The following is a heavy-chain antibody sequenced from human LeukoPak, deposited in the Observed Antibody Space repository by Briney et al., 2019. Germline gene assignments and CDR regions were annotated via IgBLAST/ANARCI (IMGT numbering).Heavy chain of an antibody. CDR1: GYTFTGYY. V-gene: IGHV1-2*02. CDR2: INPNSGGT. D-gene: IGHD4-23*01. Sequence: SVKVSCKASGYTFTGYYMHWVRQAPGQGLEWMGWINPNSGGTNYAQKFQGRVTMTRDTSISTAYMELSRLRSDDTAVYYCATHTYGGNPADYWGQGTLVTVSS. CDR3: ATHTYGGNPADY. J-gene: IGHJ4*02.